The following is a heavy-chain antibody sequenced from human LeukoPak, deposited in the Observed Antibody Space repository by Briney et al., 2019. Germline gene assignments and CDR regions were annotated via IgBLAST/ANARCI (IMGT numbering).Heavy chain of an antibody. V-gene: IGHV3-23*01. CDR3: ATYRQVLLPFES. J-gene: IGHJ4*02. Sequence: GGSLRLSCATSGVTFSKYSMQWVRQPPGKGLEWVSSIFPSGGEILYADSVRGRFTISRDNSKSTLSLQMNSLRAEDTAIYYCATYRQVLLPFESWGQGTLVTVSS. CDR1: GVTFSKYS. D-gene: IGHD2-8*02. CDR2: IFPSGGEI.